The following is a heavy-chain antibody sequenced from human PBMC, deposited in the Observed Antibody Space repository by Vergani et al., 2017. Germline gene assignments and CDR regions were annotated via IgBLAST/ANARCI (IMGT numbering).Heavy chain of an antibody. Sequence: QVQLQESGPGLVKPSETLSLTCTVSGGSISSYYWSWIRQPPGKGLEWIGYIYYSGSTNYNPSLKSRVTISVDTSKNQFSLKLSSVTAADTAVYYCARELTWFGEEPWYFDLWGRGTLVTVSS. V-gene: IGHV4-59*12. D-gene: IGHD3-10*01. J-gene: IGHJ2*01. CDR1: GGSISSYY. CDR2: IYYSGST. CDR3: ARELTWFGEEPWYFDL.